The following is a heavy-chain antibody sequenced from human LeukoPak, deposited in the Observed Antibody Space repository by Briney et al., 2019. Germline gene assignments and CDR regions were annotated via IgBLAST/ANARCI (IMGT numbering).Heavy chain of an antibody. D-gene: IGHD4-23*01. CDR2: IYRGGNT. Sequence: GGSLRLSCAASGITFSSDGMNWVRQVPGKGLEWVSVIYRGGNTYYADSVKGRFTISRDNSKNTVYLQMNSLRAEDTAVYYCARGDDYGGNWYYFDYWGQGTLVTVSS. CDR3: ARGDDYGGNWYYFDY. CDR1: GITFSSDG. V-gene: IGHV3-53*01. J-gene: IGHJ4*02.